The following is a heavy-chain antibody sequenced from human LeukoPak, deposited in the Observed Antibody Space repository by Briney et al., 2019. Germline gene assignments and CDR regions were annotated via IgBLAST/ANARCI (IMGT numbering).Heavy chain of an antibody. Sequence: GGSLRLSCAASGFTFSGSAMHWVRQASGKGLEWVGRIRSKANSYATAYAASVKGRFTISRDDPKNTAYLQMNSLKTEDTAVYYCTRLGDCSSTSCYGYWGQGTLVTVSS. CDR1: GFTFSGSA. CDR2: IRSKANSYAT. D-gene: IGHD2-2*01. CDR3: TRLGDCSSTSCYGY. J-gene: IGHJ4*02. V-gene: IGHV3-73*01.